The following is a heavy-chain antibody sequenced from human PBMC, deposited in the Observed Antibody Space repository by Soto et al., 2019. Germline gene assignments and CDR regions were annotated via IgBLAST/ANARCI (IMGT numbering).Heavy chain of an antibody. J-gene: IGHJ3*02. D-gene: IGHD4-17*01. CDR2: IFASGDNT. CDR3: ARDPNGDYVGAFDI. V-gene: IGHV3-23*01. Sequence: EVQVLESGGGLVQRGGSLRLSCTASGVRFSDYAMTWVRQVPGRGLEWVSSIFASGDNTQYADSVKGRFTISRENSRDTLYLQMNSLRVEDTAVYYCARDPNGDYVGAFDIWGQGTMVTVSS. CDR1: GVRFSDYA.